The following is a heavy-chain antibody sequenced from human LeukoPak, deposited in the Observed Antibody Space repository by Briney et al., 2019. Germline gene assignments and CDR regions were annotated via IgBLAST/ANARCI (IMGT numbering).Heavy chain of an antibody. CDR3: AKDYAVGSIDY. CDR2: ISGSGSGSST. J-gene: IGHJ4*02. CDR1: GFTFSSSA. Sequence: PGGSLRLSCAASGFTFSSSAMSWVRQAPGKGLEWVSTISGSGSGSSTYYADSVKGRFTISRDNSKNTVSLQMESLRAEDTALYYCAKDYAVGSIDYWGQGTLVTVSS. V-gene: IGHV3-23*01. D-gene: IGHD3-16*01.